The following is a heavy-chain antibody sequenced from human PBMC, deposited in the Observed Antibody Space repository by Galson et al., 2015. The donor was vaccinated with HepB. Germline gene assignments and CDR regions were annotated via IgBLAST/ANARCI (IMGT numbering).Heavy chain of an antibody. CDR1: GDTFNNYG. J-gene: IGHJ6*02. CDR3: ARDGVHFDTYYGLDV. Sequence: SVKVSCKASGDTFNNYGLSWVRQAPGQGLEWMGKIIPIFGIRNYAQKFQGRVTISADKSTRIVNMELSSLRSEDTAVYYCARDGVHFDTYYGLDVWGQGTPVTVSS. CDR2: IIPIFGIR. V-gene: IGHV1-69*04.